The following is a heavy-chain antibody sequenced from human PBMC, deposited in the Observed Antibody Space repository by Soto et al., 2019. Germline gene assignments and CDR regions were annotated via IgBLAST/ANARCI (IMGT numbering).Heavy chain of an antibody. CDR2: ITYDGSNK. D-gene: IGHD2-15*01. J-gene: IGHJ4*02. Sequence: QVQLVESGGGVVQPGRSLRLSCAASGFTFSSYGMHWVRQAPGKGLEWVAVITYDGSNKYYADSVKGRCTISRDNSRNTLYLQMNSVRAEDTAVYYCAKDRRKVVVAATFDYWSQGTLVTFSS. V-gene: IGHV3-30*18. CDR3: AKDRRKVVVAATFDY. CDR1: GFTFSSYG.